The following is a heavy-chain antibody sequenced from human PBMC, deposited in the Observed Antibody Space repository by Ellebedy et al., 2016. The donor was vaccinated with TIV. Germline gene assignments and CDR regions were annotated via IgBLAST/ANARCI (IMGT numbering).Heavy chain of an antibody. D-gene: IGHD3-10*01. Sequence: GESLKISCAASGFTFSSHWLHWVPQSPGKGLVWVSRINSDGSRTNYADSLKGRFTISRDNAKNTLYLQMNSLRAEDTAVYYYARGGVDRPHALDIWGQGTVVTVSS. J-gene: IGHJ3*02. CDR3: ARGGVDRPHALDI. CDR2: INSDGSRT. CDR1: GFTFSSHW. V-gene: IGHV3-74*01.